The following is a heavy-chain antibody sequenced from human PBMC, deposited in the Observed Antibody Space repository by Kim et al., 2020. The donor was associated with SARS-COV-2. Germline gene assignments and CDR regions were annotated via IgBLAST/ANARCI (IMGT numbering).Heavy chain of an antibody. CDR1: GFTFSSYS. CDR3: AREAIGGLDYGDYGYYYYYGMDV. J-gene: IGHJ6*02. Sequence: GGSLRLSCAASGFTFSSYSMNWVRQAPGKGLEWVSSISSSSSYIYYADSVKGRFTISRDNAKNSLYLQMNSLRAEDTAVYYCAREAIGGLDYGDYGYYYYYGMDVWGQGTTVTVSS. V-gene: IGHV3-21*01. CDR2: ISSSSSYI. D-gene: IGHD4-17*01.